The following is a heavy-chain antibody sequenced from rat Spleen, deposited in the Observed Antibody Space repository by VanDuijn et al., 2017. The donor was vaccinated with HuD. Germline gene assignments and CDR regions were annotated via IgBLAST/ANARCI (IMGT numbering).Heavy chain of an antibody. CDR2: ISYDGSST. V-gene: IGHV5-7*01. CDR1: GFTFSDYN. D-gene: IGHD5-1*01. Sequence: EVKLVESGGGLVQPGRSLKLSCAASGFTFSDYNMAWVRQAPEKGLEWVATISYDGSSTYYRDSVKGRFTISRDNAKSTLYLQMDSLRSEDTATYYCARPANGDWYFDFWGPGTMVTVSS. CDR3: ARPANGDWYFDF. J-gene: IGHJ1*01.